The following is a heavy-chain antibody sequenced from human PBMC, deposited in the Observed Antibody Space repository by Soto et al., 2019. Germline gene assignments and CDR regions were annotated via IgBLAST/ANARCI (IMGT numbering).Heavy chain of an antibody. CDR1: GGSFSNYA. CDR3: ARVGSTSWYWFGP. D-gene: IGHD2-2*01. V-gene: IGHV1-69*13. Sequence: SVKVSCKASGGSFSNYAISWVRQAPGQGLEWMGGIIPMLGTANYAQNFQGRVTIIADESTRIVYMELSSLRSEDTAVYYCARVGSTSWYWFGPWGQGTLVTVSS. CDR2: IIPMLGTA. J-gene: IGHJ5*02.